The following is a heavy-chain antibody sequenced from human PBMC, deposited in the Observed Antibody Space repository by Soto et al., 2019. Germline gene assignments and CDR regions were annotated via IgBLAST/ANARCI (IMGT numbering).Heavy chain of an antibody. V-gene: IGHV4-31*03. Sequence: SETLSLTCPVSGGSISSGCYFWSWIRQPPGKGLEWIGNIFYSGTTYYNPSLKSRVTISVDTSKNQFSLKLSSVTAADTAVYFCARGVLYWGQGTLVTVSS. CDR2: IFYSGTT. J-gene: IGHJ4*02. CDR1: GGSISSGCYF. CDR3: ARGVLY. D-gene: IGHD1-1*01.